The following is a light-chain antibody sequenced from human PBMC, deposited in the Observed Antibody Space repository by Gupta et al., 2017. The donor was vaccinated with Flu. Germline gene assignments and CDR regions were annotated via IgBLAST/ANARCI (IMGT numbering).Light chain of an antibody. J-gene: IGKJ4*01. CDR1: QSVSSF. Sequence: PATVSLSPGERATLSCRASQSVSSFLAWYQDKPGQAPRLLIYDASNRATGIPARFSGSGSGTDFTLTISGLEPEDFAGYYCQQRSSWPLTFGGGTKVEIK. CDR3: QQRSSWPLT. V-gene: IGKV3-11*01. CDR2: DAS.